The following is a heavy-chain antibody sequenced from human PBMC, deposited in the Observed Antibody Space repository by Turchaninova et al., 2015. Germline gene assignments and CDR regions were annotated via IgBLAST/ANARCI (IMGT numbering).Heavy chain of an antibody. Sequence: QVQLQESGPRLVRPSETLSLTCVVSGYSVKSAYYWAWIRQPPGTGLEYIATMKHDGTTYKNPSLKSXXTISXDTSQXXFSXGXSSVTAAXXXVYFCARHGXYAFXXWGQGILVTXSS. D-gene: IGHD2-2*01. CDR1: GYSVKSAYY. CDR3: ARHGXYAFXX. J-gene: IGHJ5*02. V-gene: IGHV4-38-2*01. CDR2: MKHDGTT.